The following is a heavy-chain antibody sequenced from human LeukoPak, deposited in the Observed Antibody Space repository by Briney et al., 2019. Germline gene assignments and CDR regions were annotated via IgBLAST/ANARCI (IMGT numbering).Heavy chain of an antibody. CDR3: ARVLYSSSWYDYFDY. CDR1: GGSISSYY. V-gene: IGHV4-59*06. Sequence: SETLSLTCTVSGGSISSYYWSWIRQPPGKGLEWIGYIYYSGSTYYNPSLKSRVTISVDTSKNQFSLKLSSVTAADTAVYYCARVLYSSSWYDYFDYWGQGTLVTVSS. J-gene: IGHJ4*02. CDR2: IYYSGST. D-gene: IGHD6-13*01.